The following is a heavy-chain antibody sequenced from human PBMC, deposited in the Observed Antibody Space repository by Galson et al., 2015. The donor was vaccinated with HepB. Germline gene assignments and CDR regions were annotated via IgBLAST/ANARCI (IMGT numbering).Heavy chain of an antibody. CDR3: ARGHLGEDNFWSGYPQSWFDP. J-gene: IGHJ5*02. CDR2: INPSRGGA. Sequence: SVKVSCKASGYTFTDYYIHWVRQAPGQGLEWIGWINPSRGGANYAQKFHGRVRMTRDTSMSTVYMELSRLTSADTAVYDCARGHLGEDNFWSGYPQSWFDPWDQGVPVTVSS. V-gene: IGHV1-2*02. CDR1: GYTFTDYY. D-gene: IGHD3-3*01.